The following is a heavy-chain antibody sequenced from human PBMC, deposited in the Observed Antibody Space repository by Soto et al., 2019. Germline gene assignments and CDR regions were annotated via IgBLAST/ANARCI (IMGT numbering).Heavy chain of an antibody. CDR2: MWYDGTTQ. CDR3: AREYYAFDI. CDR1: GITLSSHG. V-gene: IGHV3-33*01. Sequence: QVQLVESGGGVVQPGGSLRLSCATAGITLSSHGMHWVRQAPGKGLEWVAIMWYDGTTQYYADPVKGRFTISRDSSKIILYLQMNNLRVEDTAVYYCAREYYAFDIGGHGTMVTVSS. J-gene: IGHJ3*02.